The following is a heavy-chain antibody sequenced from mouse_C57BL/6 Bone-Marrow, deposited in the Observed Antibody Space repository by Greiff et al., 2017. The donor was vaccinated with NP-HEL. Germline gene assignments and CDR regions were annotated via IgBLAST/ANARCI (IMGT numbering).Heavy chain of an antibody. CDR1: GFTFSDYY. D-gene: IGHD1-1*01. Sequence: VQLKESEGGLVQPGSSMKLSCTASGFTFSDYYMAWVRQVPEKGLEWVANINYDGSSTYYLDSLKSRFIISRDNAKNILYLQMSSLKSEDTATYYCARGNYGSRYYYAMDYWGQGTSVTVSS. CDR3: ARGNYGSRYYYAMDY. J-gene: IGHJ4*01. V-gene: IGHV5-16*01. CDR2: INYDGSST.